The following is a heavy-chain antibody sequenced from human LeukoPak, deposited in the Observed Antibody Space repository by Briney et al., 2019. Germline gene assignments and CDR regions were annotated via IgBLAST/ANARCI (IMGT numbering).Heavy chain of an antibody. D-gene: IGHD6-13*01. CDR3: ARELVAAAGPAWFDP. CDR1: GFTFSSYS. V-gene: IGHV3-33*01. CDR2: IWYDGSNK. J-gene: IGHJ5*02. Sequence: NPGGSLRLSCAASGFTFSSYSMHWVRQAPGKGLEWVAVIWYDGSNKYYADSVKGRFTISRDNSKNTLYLQMNSLRAEDTAVYYCARELVAAAGPAWFDPWGQGTLVTVYS.